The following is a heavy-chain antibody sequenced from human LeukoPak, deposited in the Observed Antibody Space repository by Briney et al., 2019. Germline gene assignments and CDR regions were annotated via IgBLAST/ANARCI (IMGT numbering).Heavy chain of an antibody. D-gene: IGHD3-16*02. Sequence: NPSETLSLTCAVYGGSFSGYYWSWIRQPPGKGLEWIGEINHSGSTNYNPSLKSRVTISVDTSKNQFSLKLSSVTAADTAVYYCARRVVWGSYRPFDYWGQGTLVTVSS. CDR3: ARRVVWGSYRPFDY. J-gene: IGHJ4*02. CDR2: INHSGST. V-gene: IGHV4-34*01. CDR1: GGSFSGYY.